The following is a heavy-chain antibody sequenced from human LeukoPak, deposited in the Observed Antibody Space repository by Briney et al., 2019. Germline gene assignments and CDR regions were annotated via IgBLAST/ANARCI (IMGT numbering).Heavy chain of an antibody. V-gene: IGHV1-2*02. CDR3: ARGDPTYYYDSSGYPLDY. Sequence: GASVKVSCKASGYTFTAYYMHWVRQAPGQGLEWMGWINPNSGGTNYAQKFQGRVTITRDTSISTAYMELSRLRSDDTAVYYCARGDPTYYYDSSGYPLDYWGQGTLVTVSS. D-gene: IGHD3-22*01. J-gene: IGHJ4*02. CDR2: INPNSGGT. CDR1: GYTFTAYY.